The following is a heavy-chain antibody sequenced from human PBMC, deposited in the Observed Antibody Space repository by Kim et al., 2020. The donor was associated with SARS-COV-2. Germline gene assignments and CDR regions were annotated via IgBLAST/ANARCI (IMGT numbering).Heavy chain of an antibody. Sequence: GGSLRLSCAASGFTFSSYWMSWVRQAPGKGLEWVANIKQDGSEKYYVDSVKGRFTISRDNAKNSLYLQMNSLRAEDTAVYYCARVSGGGYSSSWYPFDYWGQGTLVTVSS. D-gene: IGHD6-13*01. CDR1: GFTFSSYW. CDR2: IKQDGSEK. CDR3: ARVSGGGYSSSWYPFDY. V-gene: IGHV3-7*01. J-gene: IGHJ4*02.